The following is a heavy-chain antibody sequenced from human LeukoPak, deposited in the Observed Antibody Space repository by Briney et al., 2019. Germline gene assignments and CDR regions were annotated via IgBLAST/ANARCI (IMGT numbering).Heavy chain of an antibody. CDR3: AAGYCSGGSYYGARNWFDP. CDR1: GFTVSSNY. D-gene: IGHD2-15*01. V-gene: IGHV3-66*02. J-gene: IGHJ5*02. Sequence: GGSLRLSCAAPGFTVSSNYMSWVRQAPGKGLEWVSVIYSGGSTYYADSVKGRFTISRDNSKNTLYLQMNSLRAEDTAVYYCAAGYCSGGSYYGARNWFDPWGQGTLVTVSS. CDR2: IYSGGST.